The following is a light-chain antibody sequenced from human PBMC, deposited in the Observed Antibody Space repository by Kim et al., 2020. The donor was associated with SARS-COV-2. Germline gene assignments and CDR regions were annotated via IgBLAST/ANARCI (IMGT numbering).Light chain of an antibody. J-gene: IGKJ2*01. Sequence: TQMTQSPSSLSASIGDRVTITCQASQDINVHLNWYQHKPGGVPKLLIYGASNLEAGVPSRFTGSGSGTDFTFTISSLQPEDVATYFCQQYNNLPYTFAQGTKLEIK. CDR1: QDINVH. V-gene: IGKV1-33*01. CDR3: QQYNNLPYT. CDR2: GAS.